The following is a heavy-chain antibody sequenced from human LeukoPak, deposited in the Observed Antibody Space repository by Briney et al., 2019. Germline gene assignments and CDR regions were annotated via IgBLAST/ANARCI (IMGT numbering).Heavy chain of an antibody. CDR1: GYTFTSYG. V-gene: IGHV1-18*01. Sequence: ASVKVSCKASGYTFTSYGISWVRQAPGQGLEWMGWISAYNGNTNYAQKLQGRVTMTTDTSTSTAYMELSSLRSEDTAVYFCARDGTRIGGNSPTGFDPWGLGTLVTVSS. J-gene: IGHJ5*02. D-gene: IGHD5-18*01. CDR2: ISAYNGNT. CDR3: ARDGTRIGGNSPTGFDP.